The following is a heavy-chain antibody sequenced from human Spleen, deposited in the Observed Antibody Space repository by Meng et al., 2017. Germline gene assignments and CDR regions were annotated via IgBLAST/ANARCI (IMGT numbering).Heavy chain of an antibody. D-gene: IGHD5-18*01. CDR3: ARIQGGYSYRNYYYYGMDV. V-gene: IGHV2-5*01. Sequence: SGPTLVKPTQTLTLTCTFSGFSLSTSGVGVGWIRQPPGKALEWLALIYWNDDNRYSPSLKSRLTITKDTSKNQVVLTMTNMDPVDTATYYCARIQGGYSYRNYYYYGMDVWGQGTTVTVSS. CDR1: GFSLSTSGVG. CDR2: IYWNDDN. J-gene: IGHJ6*02.